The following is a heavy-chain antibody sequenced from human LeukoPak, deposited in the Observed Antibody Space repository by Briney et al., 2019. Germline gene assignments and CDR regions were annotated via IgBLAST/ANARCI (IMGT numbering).Heavy chain of an antibody. Sequence: GGSLRLSCAASGFTFSSYAMSWVRQAPGKGLEWVSAISGSGGSTYYADSVKGRFTISRDNSKNTLYLQMNSLRAEDTAVYYCAKSSGWYDLRTGFYYYYGMDVWGQGTTVTVSS. J-gene: IGHJ6*02. CDR1: GFTFSSYA. CDR3: AKSSGWYDLRTGFYYYYGMDV. D-gene: IGHD6-19*01. V-gene: IGHV3-23*01. CDR2: ISGSGGST.